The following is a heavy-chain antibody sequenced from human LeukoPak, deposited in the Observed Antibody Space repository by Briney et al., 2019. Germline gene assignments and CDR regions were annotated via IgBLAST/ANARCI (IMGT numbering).Heavy chain of an antibody. CDR1: GYTFTSYA. CDR3: ARVDTPYYDFWSGYYPVDY. D-gene: IGHD3-3*01. V-gene: IGHV7-4-1*02. J-gene: IGHJ4*02. CDR2: INTNTGNP. Sequence: GASVKVSCKASGYTFTSYAMNWVRQAPGQGLEWMGWINTNTGNPTYAQGFTGRFVFSLDTSVSTAYLQISSLKAEDTAVYYCARVDTPYYDFWSGYYPVDYWGQGTLVTVSS.